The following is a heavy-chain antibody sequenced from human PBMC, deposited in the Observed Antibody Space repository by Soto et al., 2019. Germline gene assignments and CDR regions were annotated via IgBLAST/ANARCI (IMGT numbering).Heavy chain of an antibody. Sequence: ASVKVSCKTSGYTVTNYGISWVRQAPGQGLEWMGWISADNGNTNYARNLQGRVTMTTDTSTGTSYMVLRSLTSDDTAVYYCARRGVLPDYWGQGTLVTV. D-gene: IGHD3-10*01. V-gene: IGHV1-18*01. CDR2: ISADNGNT. J-gene: IGHJ4*02. CDR3: ARRGVLPDY. CDR1: GYTVTNYG.